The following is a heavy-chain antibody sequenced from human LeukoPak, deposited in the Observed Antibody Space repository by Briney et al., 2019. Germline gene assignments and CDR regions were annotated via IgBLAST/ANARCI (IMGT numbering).Heavy chain of an antibody. CDR1: GFTFSSHG. V-gene: IGHV3-9*03. CDR3: ARTRSGSRHFDY. D-gene: IGHD1-26*01. CDR2: ISWNSGSI. Sequence: GGSLRLSCAASGFTFSSHGMNWVRQAPGKGLEWVSGISWNSGSIGYADSVKGRFTISRDSAKNSLYLQMNSLRAEDMALYYCARTRSGSRHFDYWGQGTLVTVSS. J-gene: IGHJ4*02.